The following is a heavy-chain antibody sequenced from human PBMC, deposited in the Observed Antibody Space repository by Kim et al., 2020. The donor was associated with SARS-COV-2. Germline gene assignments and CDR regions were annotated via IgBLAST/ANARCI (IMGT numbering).Heavy chain of an antibody. J-gene: IGHJ4*02. V-gene: IGHV1-24*01. CDR3: ATDQGRGGVLGG. D-gene: IGHD1-26*01. Sequence: IYAKKFQGRVTMTEDTSTDTAYMELRSLRSEDTAVYYCATDQGRGGVLGGWGQGTLVTVSS.